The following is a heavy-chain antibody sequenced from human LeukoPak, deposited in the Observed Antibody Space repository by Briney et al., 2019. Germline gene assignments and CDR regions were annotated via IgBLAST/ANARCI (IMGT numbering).Heavy chain of an antibody. CDR2: IYHSGRT. CDR3: ARDGGYGHYDY. Sequence: KTSETLSLTCAVSGGSISSGDYSWSWIRQPPGKGLEWIGYIYHSGRTFYNPSLKSRVTISVDTSKNRISLEVTSVTAADTAVYYCARDGGYGHYDYWGRGTLVTVSS. J-gene: IGHJ4*02. CDR1: GGSISSGDYS. V-gene: IGHV4-30-2*01. D-gene: IGHD5-18*01.